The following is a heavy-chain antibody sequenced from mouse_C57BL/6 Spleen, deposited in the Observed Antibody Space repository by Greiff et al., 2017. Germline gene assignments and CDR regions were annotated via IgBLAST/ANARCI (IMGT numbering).Heavy chain of an antibody. J-gene: IGHJ4*01. Sequence: VQRVESGPGLVQPSQSLSITCTVSGFSLTSYGVHWVRQSPGKGLEWLGVIWRGGSTDYNAAFMSRLSITKDNSKSQVFFKMNSLQADDTAIYYCAISTMVTGGAMDYWGQGTSVTVSS. CDR3: AISTMVTGGAMDY. CDR2: IWRGGST. CDR1: GFSLTSYG. D-gene: IGHD2-2*01. V-gene: IGHV2-5*01.